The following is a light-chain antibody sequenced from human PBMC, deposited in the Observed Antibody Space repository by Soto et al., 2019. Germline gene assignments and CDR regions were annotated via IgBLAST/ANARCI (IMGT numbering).Light chain of an antibody. CDR1: QSLTTD. CDR2: GAS. CDR3: QQRSHWPIT. Sequence: EIVMTQSPATLSLSPGERATLSCRASQSLTTDLAWYQQKPGQPPRLLIYGASTRATGFPARFSGSGSGTDFTLTISTLESEDSAVYYCQQRSHWPITFGQGTKVDI. V-gene: IGKV3-15*01. J-gene: IGKJ2*01.